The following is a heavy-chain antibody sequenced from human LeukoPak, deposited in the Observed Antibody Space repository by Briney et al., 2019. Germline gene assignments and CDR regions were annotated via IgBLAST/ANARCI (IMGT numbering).Heavy chain of an antibody. V-gene: IGHV1-2*06. D-gene: IGHD1-26*01. Sequence: ASVKVSCKASGYTFTGYYMHWVRQAPGQGLEWMGRINPNSGGTNYAQKSQGRVTMTRDTSISTAYMELSRLRSDDTAVYYCARGVRGSFQPLVYWGQGTLVTVSS. CDR2: INPNSGGT. J-gene: IGHJ4*02. CDR3: ARGVRGSFQPLVY. CDR1: GYTFTGYY.